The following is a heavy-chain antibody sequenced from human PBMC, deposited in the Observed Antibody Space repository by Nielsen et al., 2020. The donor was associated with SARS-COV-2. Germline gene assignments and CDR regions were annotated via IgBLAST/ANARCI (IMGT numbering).Heavy chain of an antibody. Sequence: SETLSLTCTVSGGSISSSSYYWGWIRQPPGKGLEWIGSIYYSGSTYYNPSLKSRVTISVDTSKNQFSLKLSSVTAADTAVYYCARGSLGGLRLGELSPYYYYGMDVWGQGTTVTVSS. CDR2: IYYSGST. CDR3: ARGSLGGLRLGELSPYYYYGMDV. V-gene: IGHV4-39*07. CDR1: GGSISSSSYY. J-gene: IGHJ6*02. D-gene: IGHD3-16*02.